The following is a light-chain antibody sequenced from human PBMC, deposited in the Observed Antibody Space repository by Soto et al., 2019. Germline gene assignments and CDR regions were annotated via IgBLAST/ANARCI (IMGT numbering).Light chain of an antibody. J-gene: IGKJ1*01. CDR2: ATS. V-gene: IGKV1-39*01. CDR1: QSISSY. Sequence: DTQMNQSPSSLSASVGDRLTITCRASQSISSYLNWYQQKPGKAPKLLIYATSSLQSGVPSRFSGSGSQTDFTLTISSLQPEDFATYYCQQSYTVPWTFGQGTKVEIK. CDR3: QQSYTVPWT.